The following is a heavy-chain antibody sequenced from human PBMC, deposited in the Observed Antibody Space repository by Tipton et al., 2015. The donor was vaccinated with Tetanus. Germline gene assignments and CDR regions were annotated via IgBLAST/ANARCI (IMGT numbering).Heavy chain of an antibody. CDR1: GFTFSSFG. D-gene: IGHD2-15*01. CDR3: ARVMVVVAATNGMDV. J-gene: IGHJ6*02. V-gene: IGHV3-21*01. Sequence: SLRLSCAASGFTFSSFGMTWVRQAPGKGLEWVSSITGSSSYIYYADSVKGRFTISRDNAKNSLYLQMNSLRAEDTAVYYCARVMVVVAATNGMDVWGQGTTVTVSS. CDR2: ITGSSSYI.